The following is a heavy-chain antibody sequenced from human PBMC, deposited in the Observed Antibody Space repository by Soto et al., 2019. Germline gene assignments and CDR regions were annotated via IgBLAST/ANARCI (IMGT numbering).Heavy chain of an antibody. CDR3: ARAGLRPTAAGGYIDY. D-gene: IGHD6-13*01. J-gene: IGHJ4*02. V-gene: IGHV4-4*02. CDR2: IYHSGST. CDR1: SGSISSSNW. Sequence: QVQLQESGPGLVKPSGTLSLTCAVSSGSISSSNWWSWVRQPPGKGLEWIGAIYHSGSTNYNPSLKSRVTTSVDKSTNQFSLKLSSVTAADTAVYYCARAGLRPTAAGGYIDYWGQGTLVTVSS.